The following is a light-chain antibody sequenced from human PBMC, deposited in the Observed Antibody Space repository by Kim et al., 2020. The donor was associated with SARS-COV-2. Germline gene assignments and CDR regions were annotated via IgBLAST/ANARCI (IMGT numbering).Light chain of an antibody. J-gene: IGKJ2*01. Sequence: DIVMTQSPGTLSVSPGERVTLSCRASESVSSNLALYQQIPGQPPRLLTYGASTRATGVAARFSGRGSGTEFTLTISSLLSEDFAVYYCQQDYHWPPYTFGQGTKLEI. CDR3: QQDYHWPPYT. V-gene: IGKV3-15*01. CDR1: ESVSSN. CDR2: GAS.